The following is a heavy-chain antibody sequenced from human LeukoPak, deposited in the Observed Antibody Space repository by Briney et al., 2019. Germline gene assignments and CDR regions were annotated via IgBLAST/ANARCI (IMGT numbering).Heavy chain of an antibody. J-gene: IGHJ1*01. D-gene: IGHD2-2*02. CDR3: ARLTVVPAAIGA. CDR1: GGSISSGDYC. V-gene: IGHV4-30-4*08. CDR2: IYYSGST. Sequence: PSETLSLTXTVSGGSISSGDYCWSWIRQPPGKGLEWIGYIYYSGSTYYNPSLKSRVTISVDTSKNQFSLKLSSVTAADTAVYYCARLTVVPAAIGAWGQGTLVTVSS.